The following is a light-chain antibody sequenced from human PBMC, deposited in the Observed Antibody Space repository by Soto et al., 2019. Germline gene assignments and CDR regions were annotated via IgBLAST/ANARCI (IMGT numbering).Light chain of an antibody. Sequence: EIVMTKSPATLSVSPGESVTLSCRASQGLNSNLAWYQQKPGQAPRLLIYGASSRATGIPDRFSGSGSGTDFTLTISRLEPEDFAVYYCQQYGTSPRTFGQGTKVDIK. J-gene: IGKJ1*01. CDR2: GAS. CDR3: QQYGTSPRT. CDR1: QGLNSN. V-gene: IGKV3-20*01.